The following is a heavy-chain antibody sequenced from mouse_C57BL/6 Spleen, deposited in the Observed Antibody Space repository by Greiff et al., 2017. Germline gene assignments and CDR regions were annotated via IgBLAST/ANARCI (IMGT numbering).Heavy chain of an antibody. CDR2: IHPNSGST. Sequence: QVQLQQSGAELVKPGASVKLSCKASGYTFTSYWMHWVKQRPGQGLEWIGMIHPNSGSTNYNEKFKSKATLTVDKSSSTAYMQLSSLTSEDSAVYYCARGIYYDYDGAGFAYWGQGTLVTVSA. D-gene: IGHD2-4*01. V-gene: IGHV1-64*01. CDR3: ARGIYYDYDGAGFAY. J-gene: IGHJ3*01. CDR1: GYTFTSYW.